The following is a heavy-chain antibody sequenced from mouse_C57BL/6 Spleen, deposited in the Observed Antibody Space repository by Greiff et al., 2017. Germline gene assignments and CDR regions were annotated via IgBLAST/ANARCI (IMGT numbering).Heavy chain of an antibody. CDR3: TRYYGSSGYYAMDD. Sequence: VQLVESGAELVRPGASVTLSCKASGYTFTDYEMHWVKQTPVHGLEWIGAIDPETGGTAYNQKFKGKAILTADKSSSTAYMELRSLTSEDSAVYYCTRYYGSSGYYAMDDWGQGTSVTVSS. CDR1: GYTFTDYE. CDR2: IDPETGGT. D-gene: IGHD1-1*01. J-gene: IGHJ4*01. V-gene: IGHV1-15*01.